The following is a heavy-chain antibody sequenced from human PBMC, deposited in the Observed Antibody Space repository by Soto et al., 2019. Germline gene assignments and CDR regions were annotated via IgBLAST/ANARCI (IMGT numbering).Heavy chain of an antibody. CDR1: GYTFTSYA. D-gene: IGHD2-8*01. CDR3: AKKEMARTGVPYYYDY. Sequence: ASLKVSCKASGYTFTSYAMHWVRQAPGQRLEWMGWINAGNGNTKYSQKFQGRVTITRDTSASTAYMELSSLRSEDTALYYCAKKEMARTGVPYYYDYWGQGILVTVSS. V-gene: IGHV1-3*01. J-gene: IGHJ4*02. CDR2: INAGNGNT.